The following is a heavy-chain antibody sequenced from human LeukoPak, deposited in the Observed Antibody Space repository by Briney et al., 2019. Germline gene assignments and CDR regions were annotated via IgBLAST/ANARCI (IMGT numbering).Heavy chain of an antibody. D-gene: IGHD5-18*01. CDR2: IWFDGSNK. CDR1: GFIFSSYA. CDR3: ARGLGYSYGYGIDY. J-gene: IGHJ4*02. V-gene: IGHV3-33*01. Sequence: GRSLRLSCAASGFIFSSYAMHWVRQAPGKGPEWGAIIWFDGSNKYYAESVEGRFTISRDNSKNTLYLQMNSLRAEDTAVYSCARGLGYSYGYGIDYWGQGTPVIASS.